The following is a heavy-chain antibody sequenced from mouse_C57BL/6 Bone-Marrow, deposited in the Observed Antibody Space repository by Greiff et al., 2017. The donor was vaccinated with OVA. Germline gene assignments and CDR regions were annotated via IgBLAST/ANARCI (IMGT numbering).Heavy chain of an antibody. CDR1: GYTFTTYP. D-gene: IGHD2-3*01. J-gene: IGHJ4*01. CDR2: FHPYNDDT. CDR3: ARGADGYYAMDY. Sequence: VQGVESGAELVKPGASVKMSCKASGYTFTTYPIEWMKQNHGKSLEWIGNFHPYNDDTKYNEKFKGKATLTVEKSSSTVYLELSRLTSDDSAVYYCARGADGYYAMDYWGQGTSVTVSS. V-gene: IGHV1-47*01.